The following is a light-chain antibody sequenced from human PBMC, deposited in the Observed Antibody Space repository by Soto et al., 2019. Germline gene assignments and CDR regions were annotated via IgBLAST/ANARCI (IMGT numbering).Light chain of an antibody. V-gene: IGKV1-17*03. CDR2: GTY. J-gene: IGKJ5*01. Sequence: DIQMTPSPSAMSASVGDRVTITCRASQGINNHLVWFQQRPGEVPKRLIFGTYNLQSGVPSRFSGSGSGTEFTLTISGLQPEDFAIYYCLQHNSYPITLGQGTRLEIK. CDR3: LQHNSYPIT. CDR1: QGINNH.